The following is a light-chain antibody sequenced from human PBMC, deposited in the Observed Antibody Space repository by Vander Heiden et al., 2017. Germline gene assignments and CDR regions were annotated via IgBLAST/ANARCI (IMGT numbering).Light chain of an antibody. CDR2: KAS. CDR3: QQYNSGVT. V-gene: IGKV1-5*03. CDR1: QSISSW. J-gene: IGKJ3*01. Sequence: DIQMTQSPSTLSASVGDRVTITCRASQSISSWLAWYQQKPGKAPKLLIYKASSLESGVPSRFSGSGSGTEFTLTISSLQPDDFATYYCQQYNSGVTFGPGTKVEIK.